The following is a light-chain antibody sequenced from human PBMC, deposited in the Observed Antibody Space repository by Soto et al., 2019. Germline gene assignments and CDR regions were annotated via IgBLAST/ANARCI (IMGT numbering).Light chain of an antibody. CDR2: AAS. Sequence: DIQMTQSPSSLSASVGDRVTITCRASQSISSYLDWYQQKPGKAPKLLIYAASSLQSGVPSRFSGSGSGTDFTLTISSLQPEEFATYYCQQSYRTPRTFCRGTKVEIK. V-gene: IGKV1-39*01. J-gene: IGKJ1*01. CDR3: QQSYRTPRT. CDR1: QSISSY.